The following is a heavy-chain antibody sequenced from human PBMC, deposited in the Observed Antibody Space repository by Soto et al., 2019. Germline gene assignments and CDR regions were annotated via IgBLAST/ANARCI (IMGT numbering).Heavy chain of an antibody. CDR1: GGSISSYY. CDR2: IYYSGST. CDR3: ARTGYSSGWTPSPYYYYYMDV. Sequence: QVQLQESGPGLVKPSETLSLTCTVSGGSISSYYWSWIRQPPGKGLEWIGYIYYSGSTNYNPPLKSRVTISVDTSKNQFSLKLSSVTAADTAVYYCARTGYSSGWTPSPYYYYYMDVWGKGTTVTVSS. V-gene: IGHV4-59*01. J-gene: IGHJ6*03. D-gene: IGHD6-19*01.